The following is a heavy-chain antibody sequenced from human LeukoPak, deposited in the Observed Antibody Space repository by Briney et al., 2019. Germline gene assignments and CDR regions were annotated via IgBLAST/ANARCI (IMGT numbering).Heavy chain of an antibody. D-gene: IGHD5-24*01. CDR1: GFTFTSYA. V-gene: IGHV3-23*01. CDR2: ISGSGGTT. J-gene: IGHJ4*02. Sequence: GGSLRLSCAASGFTFTSYALSWVRQAPGKGLEWVSTISGSGGTTYYADSVKGRFTISRDNSKNTLYLHVNSLTAEDTAVYYCAKGRWLQLYYFDYWGQGTLVTVSS. CDR3: AKGRWLQLYYFDY.